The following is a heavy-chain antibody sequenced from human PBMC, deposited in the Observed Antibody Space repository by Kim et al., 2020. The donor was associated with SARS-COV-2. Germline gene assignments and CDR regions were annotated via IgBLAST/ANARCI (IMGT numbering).Heavy chain of an antibody. D-gene: IGHD5-18*01. V-gene: IGHV4-34*01. Sequence: SETLSLTCAVYGGSFSGYYWSWIRQPPGKGLEWIGEINHSGSTNYNPSLKSRVTISVDTSKNQFSLKLSSVTAPDTAVYYCARGRGYSYGYHYYYGMDVWGQGTTVTVSS. CDR2: INHSGST. CDR1: GGSFSGYY. CDR3: ARGRGYSYGYHYYYGMDV. J-gene: IGHJ6*02.